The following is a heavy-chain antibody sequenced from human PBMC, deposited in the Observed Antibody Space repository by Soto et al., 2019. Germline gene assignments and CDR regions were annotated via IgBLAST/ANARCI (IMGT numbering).Heavy chain of an antibody. CDR2: ISSSSSYT. CDR3: ARDGRCSSTSCYLSFVSARPDQHYYYYYGMDV. D-gene: IGHD2-2*01. V-gene: IGHV3-11*06. Sequence: QVQLVESGGGLVKPGGSLRLSCAASGFTFSDYYMSWIRQAPGKGLEWVSYISSSSSYTNYADSVKGRFTISRDNAKNSLYLQMNSLRAEDTAVYYCARDGRCSSTSCYLSFVSARPDQHYYYYYGMDVWGQGTTVTVSS. J-gene: IGHJ6*02. CDR1: GFTFSDYY.